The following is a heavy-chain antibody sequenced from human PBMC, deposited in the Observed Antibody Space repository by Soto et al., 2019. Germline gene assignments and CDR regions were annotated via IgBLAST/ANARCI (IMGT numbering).Heavy chain of an antibody. CDR1: GGSFSGYY. CDR3: ARENGRGVVIAKPHDAFDI. J-gene: IGHJ3*02. D-gene: IGHD2-21*01. V-gene: IGHV4-34*01. CDR2: INHSGST. Sequence: SETLSLTCAVYGGSFSGYYWSWIRQPPGKGLEWIGEINHSGSTNYNPSLKSRVTISVDTSKNQFSLKLSSVTAADTAVYYCARENGRGVVIAKPHDAFDIWGQGTMVTVSS.